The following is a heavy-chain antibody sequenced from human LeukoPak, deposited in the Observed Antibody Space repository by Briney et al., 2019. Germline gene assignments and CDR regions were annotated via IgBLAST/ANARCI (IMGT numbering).Heavy chain of an antibody. D-gene: IGHD3-16*01. CDR1: GGSFSGYY. CDR2: INHSGST. CDR3: ARGGDTAAVNSNWFDP. Sequence: SETLSLTCAVYGGSFSGYYWSWIRQPPGKGLEWIGEINHSGSTNYNPSLKSRVTISVDTSKNQFSLKLSSVTAADTAVYYCARGGDTAAVNSNWFDPWGQGTLVTVS. J-gene: IGHJ5*02. V-gene: IGHV4-34*01.